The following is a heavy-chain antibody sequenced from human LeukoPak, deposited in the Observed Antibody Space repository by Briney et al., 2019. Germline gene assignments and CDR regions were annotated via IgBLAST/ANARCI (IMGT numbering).Heavy chain of an antibody. CDR2: IYYSGST. J-gene: IGHJ6*03. CDR1: GGSISSYY. V-gene: IGHV4-59*01. D-gene: IGHD3-16*01. Sequence: SETLSLTCTVSGGSISSYYWSWIRQPPGKGLEWIGYIYYSGSTNYNPSLKSRVTISVDTSKNQFSLKLSSVTAADTAVYYCARFIRGGYYYYYMDVWGKGTTVTVSS. CDR3: ARFIRGGYYYYYMDV.